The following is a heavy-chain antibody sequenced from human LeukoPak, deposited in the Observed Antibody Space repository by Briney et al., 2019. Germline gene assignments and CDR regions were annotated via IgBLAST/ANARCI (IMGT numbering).Heavy chain of an antibody. CDR3: AKAAAGTSSFYYYYYGMDV. CDR1: GFTFSSYA. J-gene: IGHJ6*04. Sequence: GSLSLSCAASGFTFSSYAMHWVRQAPGKGLEWVSYISSSGSTIYYADSVKGRFTISRDNAKNSLYLQMNSLRAEDTAVYYCAKAAAGTSSFYYYYYGMDVWGKGTTVTVSS. D-gene: IGHD6-13*01. V-gene: IGHV3-48*03. CDR2: ISSSGSTI.